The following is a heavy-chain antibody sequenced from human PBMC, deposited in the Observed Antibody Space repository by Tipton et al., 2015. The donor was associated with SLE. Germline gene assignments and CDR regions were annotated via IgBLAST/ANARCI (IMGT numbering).Heavy chain of an antibody. Sequence: LRLSCAVYGGSFSGYYWSWIRQPPGKGLEWIGEINHSGSTTYNPSLKSRVTISVDTSKNQFSLKLSSVTAADTGVIYCARAPYRNAWYGAFDIWGQGTAVTVSS. CDR1: GGSFSGYY. CDR2: INHSGST. D-gene: IGHD6-19*01. V-gene: IGHV4-34*01. J-gene: IGHJ3*02. CDR3: ARAPYRNAWYGAFDI.